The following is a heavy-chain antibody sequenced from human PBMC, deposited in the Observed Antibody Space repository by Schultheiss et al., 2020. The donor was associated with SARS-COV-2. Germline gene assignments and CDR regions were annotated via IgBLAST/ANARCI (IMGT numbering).Heavy chain of an antibody. Sequence: GGSLRLSCAASGFTFSNYAMHWLRQAPGKGLEWVAVISFDGSNKYYAYSVKGRFTISRDDSKNTVYLQMNSLGAEDTAVYYCAREFIPVGGTLPLFEYWGQGTLVTVSS. D-gene: IGHD1-26*01. J-gene: IGHJ4*02. CDR2: ISFDGSNK. CDR3: AREFIPVGGTLPLFEY. CDR1: GFTFSNYA. V-gene: IGHV3-30*04.